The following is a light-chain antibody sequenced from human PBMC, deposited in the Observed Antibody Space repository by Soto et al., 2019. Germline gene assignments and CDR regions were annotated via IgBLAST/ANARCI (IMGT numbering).Light chain of an antibody. CDR3: QQYNNWPRT. V-gene: IGKV3-15*01. CDR2: GAS. Sequence: IVMTQSPDTLSLSPGERPTLSCRASQNFGSTYLAWYKQKPGQAPRLLSYGASTRATGIPARFSGSGSGTDFTLTISSLKSEDFAVYYCQQYNNWPRTFGQGTKVDIK. CDR1: QNFGSTY. J-gene: IGKJ1*01.